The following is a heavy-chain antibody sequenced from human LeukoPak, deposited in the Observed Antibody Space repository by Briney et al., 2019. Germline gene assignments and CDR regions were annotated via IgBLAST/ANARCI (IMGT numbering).Heavy chain of an antibody. CDR2: VIPIFGTA. Sequence: AASVKVSCKASGGTFSSYAISWVRQAPGQGMEWMGGVIPIFGTANYAQKFQGRVTITADESTRTAYTELSSLRSEDTAVYYCARVNLGSSGYYLYYFDYWGQGTLVTVSS. CDR1: GGTFSSYA. D-gene: IGHD3-22*01. V-gene: IGHV1-69*13. J-gene: IGHJ4*02. CDR3: ARVNLGSSGYYLYYFDY.